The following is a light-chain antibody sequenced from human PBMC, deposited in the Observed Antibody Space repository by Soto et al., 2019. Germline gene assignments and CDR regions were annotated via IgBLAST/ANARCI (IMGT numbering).Light chain of an antibody. CDR2: DAS. J-gene: IGKJ1*01. V-gene: IGKV1-5*01. Sequence: DFQMTQSPSTLSASVGDRVTITCRASQNINNWVAWYQQKPRKAPKFLIYDASTLQRGVSSRFSGSGFGTEFSLTINSLQPDDSGSYYCQHTRTFGQGTKVEVK. CDR1: QNINNW. CDR3: QHTRT.